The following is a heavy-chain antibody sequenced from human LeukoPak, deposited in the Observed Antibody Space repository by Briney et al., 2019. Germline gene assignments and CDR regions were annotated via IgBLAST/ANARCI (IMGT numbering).Heavy chain of an antibody. CDR3: ARPTVTTDYFDY. V-gene: IGHV1-2*02. CDR1: GYTFTDYY. J-gene: IGHJ4*02. Sequence: ASVKVSCKASGYTFTDYYMHWVRQAPGQGLEWMGWINPNSGGTNYAQKFQGRVTMTRDTSISTTYMELSRLTSDDTAVYYCARPTVTTDYFDYWGQGTLVTVSS. CDR2: INPNSGGT. D-gene: IGHD4-17*01.